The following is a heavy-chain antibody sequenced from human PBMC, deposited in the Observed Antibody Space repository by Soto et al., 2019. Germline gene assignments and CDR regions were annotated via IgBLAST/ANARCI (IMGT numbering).Heavy chain of an antibody. V-gene: IGHV3-23*01. J-gene: IGHJ3*01. D-gene: IGHD6-13*01. Sequence: GGSLRLSCAASGFTFSNYAMSWVRQAPGMELEWVSTLGVRSTYYADSVKGRFTISRDNSNNALYLQMNSLRVGDTAVYYCAKGTLVKPPGTRAFDVWGQGTMVTVSS. CDR3: AKGTLVKPPGTRAFDV. CDR2: LGVRST. CDR1: GFTFSNYA.